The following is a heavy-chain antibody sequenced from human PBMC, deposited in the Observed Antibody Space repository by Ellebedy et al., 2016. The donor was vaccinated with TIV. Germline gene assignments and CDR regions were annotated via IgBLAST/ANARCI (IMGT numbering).Heavy chain of an antibody. CDR1: GFSFSYYW. J-gene: IGHJ6*02. D-gene: IGHD6-13*01. V-gene: IGHV3-72*01. Sequence: GGSLRLSXAASGFSFSYYWMNWVRQAPGRGLEWVGRSRNKPNSFTTEFAASVKGRFTISRDDSKNSLYLQMNSLKTEDTAVYYCGRVIVRAAGKTYYYNGMDVWGQGTTVTVSS. CDR3: GRVIVRAAGKTYYYNGMDV. CDR2: SRNKPNSFTT.